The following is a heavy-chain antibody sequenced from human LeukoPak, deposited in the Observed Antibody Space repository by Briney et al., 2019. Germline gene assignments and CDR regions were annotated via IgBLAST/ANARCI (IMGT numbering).Heavy chain of an antibody. Sequence: ASVKVSCKASGGTFSSYAISWVRQASGQGLEWMGGIIPIFGTANYAQKFQGRVTITADESTSTAYMELSSLRSEDTAVYYCAREDRAYDSSGYFGPRVDYWGQGTLVTVSS. CDR3: AREDRAYDSSGYFGPRVDY. CDR2: IIPIFGTA. V-gene: IGHV1-69*13. J-gene: IGHJ4*02. D-gene: IGHD3-22*01. CDR1: GGTFSSYA.